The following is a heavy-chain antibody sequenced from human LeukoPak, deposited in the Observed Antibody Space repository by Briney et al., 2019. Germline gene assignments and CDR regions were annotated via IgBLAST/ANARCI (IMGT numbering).Heavy chain of an antibody. CDR2: MNPNSGNT. CDR1: GYTFTSYD. J-gene: IGHJ3*02. Sequence: GASVKVSCKASGYTFTSYDINWVRQATGQGLEWMGWMNPNSGNTGYAQKFQGRVTMTRNTSISTAYMELSSLRSEDTAVYYCATLWSPSDAFDIWGQGTMVTVSS. D-gene: IGHD3-10*01. V-gene: IGHV1-8*01. CDR3: ATLWSPSDAFDI.